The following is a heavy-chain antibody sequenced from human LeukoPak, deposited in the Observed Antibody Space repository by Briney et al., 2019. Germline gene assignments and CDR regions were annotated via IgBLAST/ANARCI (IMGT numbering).Heavy chain of an antibody. D-gene: IGHD2-21*01. Sequence: GGSLRLSCVPSGFSFSNYAMSWVRQAPGKGLEWVSAISGDGARTYYADSVKGRFTISRDNSKNTLDLQMNSLRAEDTAIYYCAKTVVVITFRFDSWGQGSLVTVSS. V-gene: IGHV3-23*01. J-gene: IGHJ4*02. CDR1: GFSFSNYA. CDR3: AKTVVVITFRFDS. CDR2: ISGDGART.